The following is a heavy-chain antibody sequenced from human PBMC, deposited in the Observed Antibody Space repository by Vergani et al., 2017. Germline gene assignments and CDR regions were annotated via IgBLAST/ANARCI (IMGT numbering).Heavy chain of an antibody. CDR1: GFTFGDYA. CDR3: AKGPPLQLWLTLDY. D-gene: IGHD5-18*01. Sequence: EVQLVESGGGLVQPGRSLRLSCTASGFTFGDYAMSWVRQAPGKGLEWVGFIRSKAYGGTTEYAASVKGRFTISRDNSKNTLYLQMNSLRAEDTAVYYCAKGPPLQLWLTLDYWGQGTLVTVSS. CDR2: IRSKAYGGTT. J-gene: IGHJ4*02. V-gene: IGHV3-49*04.